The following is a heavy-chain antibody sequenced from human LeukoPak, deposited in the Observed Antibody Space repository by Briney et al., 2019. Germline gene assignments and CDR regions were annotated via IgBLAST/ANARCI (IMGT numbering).Heavy chain of an antibody. D-gene: IGHD2-21*02. CDR3: ARDFEVVTAIPWYFDY. V-gene: IGHV1-2*02. J-gene: IGHJ4*02. CDR2: INPNSGGT. Sequence: GASVKVSCKASGYTFTGYYMHWVRLAPGQGLEWMGWINPNSGGTNYAQKFQGRVTMTRDTSISTAYMELSRLRSDDTAVYYCARDFEVVTAIPWYFDYWGQGTLVTVSS. CDR1: GYTFTGYY.